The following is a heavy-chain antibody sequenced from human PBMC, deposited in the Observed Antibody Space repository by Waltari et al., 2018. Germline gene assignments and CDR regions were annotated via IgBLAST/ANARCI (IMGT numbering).Heavy chain of an antibody. V-gene: IGHV3-23*01. D-gene: IGHD2-2*01. Sequence: EVDMLESGGGLVQPGGSLRLSCVVSGFTFANSPMSWVRQAPGKGLEWVAAIRGGRATCYTDSVKGRFTISRDDSKSTLYLQMNSLRVDETAIYFCARVPDAPFAYWGQGTLVTVSS. CDR1: GFTFANSP. CDR2: IRGGRAT. CDR3: ARVPDAPFAY. J-gene: IGHJ4*02.